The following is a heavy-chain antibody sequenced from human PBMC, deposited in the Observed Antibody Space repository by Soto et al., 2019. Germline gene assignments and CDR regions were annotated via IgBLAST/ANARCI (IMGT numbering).Heavy chain of an antibody. CDR3: AKDLWGSSTSTTDY. Sequence: GSLRLSCAASGFTFSSYAMSWVRQAPGKGLEWVSAISGSGGSTYYADSVKGRFTISRDNSKNTLYLQMNSLRAEDTAVYYCAKDLWGSSTSTTDYWGQGTLVTVSS. D-gene: IGHD2-2*01. V-gene: IGHV3-23*01. J-gene: IGHJ4*02. CDR1: GFTFSSYA. CDR2: ISGSGGST.